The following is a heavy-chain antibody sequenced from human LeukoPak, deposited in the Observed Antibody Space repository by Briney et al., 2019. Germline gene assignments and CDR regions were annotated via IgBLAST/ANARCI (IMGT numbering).Heavy chain of an antibody. CDR1: GFSFNNAW. Sequence: PGGSLRLSCAASGFSFNNAWMSWVRQAPGKGLEWVGRIKSKTDGGTTDYAAPVKGRFTISRDDSKNTLYLQMNSLKTEDTAVYYCTTDSTIFGVVTPDYWGQGTLVTVSS. D-gene: IGHD3-3*01. V-gene: IGHV3-15*01. CDR2: IKSKTDGGTT. CDR3: TTDSTIFGVVTPDY. J-gene: IGHJ4*02.